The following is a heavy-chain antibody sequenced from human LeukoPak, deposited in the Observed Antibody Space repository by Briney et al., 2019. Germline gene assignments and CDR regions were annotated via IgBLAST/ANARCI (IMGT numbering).Heavy chain of an antibody. J-gene: IGHJ4*02. Sequence: GASVTVSFKASGYTFTGYYMHWVRQAPGQGLEWMGWINPNSGGTNYAQKFQGRVTMTRDTSISTAYMELSRLRSDDTAVYYCARDDSSGYYYSFDYWGQGTLVTVSS. CDR1: GYTFTGYY. V-gene: IGHV1-2*02. CDR3: ARDDSSGYYYSFDY. D-gene: IGHD3-22*01. CDR2: INPNSGGT.